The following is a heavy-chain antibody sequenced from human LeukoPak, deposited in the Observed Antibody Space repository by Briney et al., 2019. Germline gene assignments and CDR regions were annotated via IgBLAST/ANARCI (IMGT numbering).Heavy chain of an antibody. CDR3: ARDRDLELLGDAFDI. Sequence: ASMKVACKASGGTFSSYAISWVRQAPGQGLEWMGGIISIFGTANYAQKFQVRVTITADESTSTPHMVLSSLRSEDTAVYYCARDRDLELLGDAFDIWGQGTMVTVSS. CDR1: GGTFSSYA. CDR2: IISIFGTA. D-gene: IGHD1-26*01. J-gene: IGHJ3*02. V-gene: IGHV1-69*13.